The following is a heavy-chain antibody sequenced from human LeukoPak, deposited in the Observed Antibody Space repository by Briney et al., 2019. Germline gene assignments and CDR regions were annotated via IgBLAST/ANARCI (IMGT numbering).Heavy chain of an antibody. CDR1: GFTFSSYA. CDR3: AREWTYCSGGSCYIGYGMDV. CDR2: ISYDGSNK. D-gene: IGHD2-15*01. V-gene: IGHV3-30*04. J-gene: IGHJ6*02. Sequence: GGSLRLSCAASGFTFSSYAMHWVRQAPGKGLEWVAVISYDGSNKYYADSVKGRSTISRDNSKNTLYLLMNSLRAEDTAVYYCAREWTYCSGGSCYIGYGMDVWGQGTTVTVSS.